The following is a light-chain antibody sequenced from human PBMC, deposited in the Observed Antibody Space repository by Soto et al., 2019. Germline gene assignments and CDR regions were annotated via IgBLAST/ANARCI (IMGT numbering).Light chain of an antibody. V-gene: IGLV2-23*01. Sequence: QSVLTQPASVSGSPGQSISVSCTGTSGDVGSYDLVSWYPQHPGKAPKLIIHEANKRPSGVSNRFSGSKSGNTASLTISGLQAEDEADYYCCSYAGSGTYVFGTGTKVTVL. CDR3: CSYAGSGTYV. CDR2: EAN. CDR1: SGDVGSYDL. J-gene: IGLJ1*01.